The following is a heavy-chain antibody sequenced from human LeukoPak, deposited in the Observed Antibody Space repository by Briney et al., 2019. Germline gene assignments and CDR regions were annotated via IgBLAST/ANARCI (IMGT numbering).Heavy chain of an antibody. D-gene: IGHD4/OR15-4a*01. CDR1: GFTFDDYA. CDR2: IKGDGSGI. Sequence: GGSLRLSCAVSGFTFDDYAMHWVRQVPGKGLEWVSHIKGDGSGIKYADSVRGRFTISTDSASNTVYLQMNSLRVEDTAVYYCARDDSGPQAFDIWGQGTMVTVSS. J-gene: IGHJ3*02. CDR3: ARDDSGPQAFDI. V-gene: IGHV3-74*01.